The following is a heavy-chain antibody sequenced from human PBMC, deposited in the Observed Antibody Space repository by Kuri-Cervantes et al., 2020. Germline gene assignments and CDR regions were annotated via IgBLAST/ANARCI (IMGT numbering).Heavy chain of an antibody. J-gene: IGHJ6*02. CDR1: GGSFSGYY. CDR2: ISGSGGST. CDR3: ARGMEWLLYYYYYGMDV. D-gene: IGHD3-3*01. V-gene: IGHV3-23*01. Sequence: ETLSLTCAVYGGSFSGYYWSWIRQPPGKGLEWLSAISGSGGSTYYADSVKGRFTISRDNSKNTLYLQMNSLRAEDTAVYYCARGMEWLLYYYYYGMDVWGQGTTVTVSS.